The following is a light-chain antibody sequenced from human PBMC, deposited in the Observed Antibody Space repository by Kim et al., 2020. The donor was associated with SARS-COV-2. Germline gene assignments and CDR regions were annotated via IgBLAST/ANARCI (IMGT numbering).Light chain of an antibody. J-gene: IGLJ3*02. V-gene: IGLV7-46*01. CDR2: GTG. CDR3: LLSFSGIRV. CDR1: HY. Sequence: HYPYWFQKKPGEVPRTLIFGTGSRHSWTPARFSGSLSGDKAVLTLAGAQPEDEGDYYCLLSFSGIRVFGGGTQLTVL.